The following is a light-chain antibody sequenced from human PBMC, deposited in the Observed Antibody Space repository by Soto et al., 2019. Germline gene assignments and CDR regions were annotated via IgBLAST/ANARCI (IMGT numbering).Light chain of an antibody. CDR2: DAS. V-gene: IGKV3-11*01. Sequence: EIVLTQSPATLSLSPGERATLSCRASQSVDNHLAWYQQKPGQAPRLLIYDASIRATDIPARFSGSGSGTDFTLTISSLEPEDFVVYYCQQRSYWPLTFGQGTKVEFK. J-gene: IGKJ1*01. CDR1: QSVDNH. CDR3: QQRSYWPLT.